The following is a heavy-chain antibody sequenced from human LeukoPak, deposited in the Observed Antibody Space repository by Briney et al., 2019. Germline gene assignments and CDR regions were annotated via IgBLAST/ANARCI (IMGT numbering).Heavy chain of an antibody. Sequence: GGSLRLSCAASGFTFSSYAMSWVRQAPGKGLEWVSAISGSGGSTYYADSVKGRFTISRDNSKNTLYLQMNSLRAEDMAVYYCAKDREPHPEVWFGALDYWGQGTLVTVSS. CDR2: ISGSGGST. V-gene: IGHV3-23*01. CDR1: GFTFSSYA. D-gene: IGHD3-10*01. J-gene: IGHJ4*02. CDR3: AKDREPHPEVWFGALDY.